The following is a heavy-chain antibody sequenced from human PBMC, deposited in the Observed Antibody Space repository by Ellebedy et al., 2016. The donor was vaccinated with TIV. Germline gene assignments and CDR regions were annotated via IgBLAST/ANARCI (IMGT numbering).Heavy chain of an antibody. Sequence: PGGSLRLSCAASGFTFSTYAMTWVRQAPGKGLEWVSGITGSGDRTDYAGSVKCRFTISRDTSKNTLYLQMNDLRAEDTALYYCAKGKGTAWYLLDYWGQGTLVTVSS. CDR3: AKGKGTAWYLLDY. CDR1: GFTFSTYA. CDR2: ITGSGDRT. D-gene: IGHD6-19*01. J-gene: IGHJ4*02. V-gene: IGHV3-23*01.